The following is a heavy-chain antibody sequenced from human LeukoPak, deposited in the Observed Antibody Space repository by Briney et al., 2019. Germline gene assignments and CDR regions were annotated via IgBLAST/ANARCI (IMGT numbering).Heavy chain of an antibody. CDR2: IYSGGST. CDR3: AKRGVGFLAAAGTIAYYFDY. J-gene: IGHJ4*02. V-gene: IGHV3-53*01. D-gene: IGHD6-13*01. CDR1: GFTVSSNY. Sequence: GGSLRLSCAASGFTVSSNYMSWVRQAPGKGLEWVSVIYSGGSTYYADSVKGRFTISRDNTKNTLYLQMHSLRAEDTAVYYCAKRGVGFLAAAGTIAYYFDYWGQGTPVPVSS.